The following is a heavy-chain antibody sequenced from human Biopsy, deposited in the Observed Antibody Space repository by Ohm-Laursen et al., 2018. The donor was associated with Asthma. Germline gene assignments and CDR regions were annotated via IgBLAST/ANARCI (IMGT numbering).Heavy chain of an antibody. CDR2: TYWDADK. J-gene: IGHJ4*02. CDR3: AHFKMSTSMAFDY. Sequence: TQTLTLTCTFSGFSLRDSEVGVGWIRQPPGKALDWLALTYWDADKRYSPSLKTRLTITKDTSNNQVVLTLTNVDPVDTATYYCAHFKMSTSMAFDYWGPGTMVTVSS. D-gene: IGHD5-24*01. V-gene: IGHV2-5*02. CDR1: GFSLRDSEVG.